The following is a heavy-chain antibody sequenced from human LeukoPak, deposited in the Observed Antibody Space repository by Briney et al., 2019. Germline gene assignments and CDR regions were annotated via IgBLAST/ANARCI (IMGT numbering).Heavy chain of an antibody. Sequence: SETLSLTCTVSGGSISSYYWSWIRQPPGKGLEWIGYIYYSGSTNYNPSLKSRVTISVDTSKNQFSLKLSSVTAADTAVYYCASSNLGSLGQFDPWGQGTLVTVSS. D-gene: IGHD3-10*01. CDR1: GGSISSYY. CDR3: ASSNLGSLGQFDP. V-gene: IGHV4-59*01. J-gene: IGHJ5*02. CDR2: IYYSGST.